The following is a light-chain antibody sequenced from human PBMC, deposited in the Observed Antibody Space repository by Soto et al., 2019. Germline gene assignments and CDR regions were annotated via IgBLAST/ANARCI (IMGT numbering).Light chain of an antibody. CDR3: CSYAGTYTVV. CDR2: EGS. V-gene: IGLV2-23*01. Sequence: QSALTQPASVSGSPGQSITISCTGTSSDGGSYNLVSWYQQHPGKVLKLMIYEGSKRPSGVSNRFSGSKSGDTASLAISGLETEDEADYYCCSYAGTYTVVFGTGTKVTVL. CDR1: SSDGGSYNL. J-gene: IGLJ1*01.